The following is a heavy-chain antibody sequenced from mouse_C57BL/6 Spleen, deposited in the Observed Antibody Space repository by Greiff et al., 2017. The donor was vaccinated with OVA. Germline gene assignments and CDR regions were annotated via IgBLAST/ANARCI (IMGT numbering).Heavy chain of an antibody. CDR1: GYTFTSYG. D-gene: IGHD2-4*01. CDR3: ARSRLEGYFDV. Sequence: QVQLKQSGAELARPGASVKLSCKASGYTFTSYGISWVKQRTGQGLEWIGEIYPRSGNTYYNEKFKGKATLTADKSSSTAYMELRSLTSEDSAVYFCARSRLEGYFDVWGTGTTVTVSS. V-gene: IGHV1-81*01. J-gene: IGHJ1*03. CDR2: IYPRSGNT.